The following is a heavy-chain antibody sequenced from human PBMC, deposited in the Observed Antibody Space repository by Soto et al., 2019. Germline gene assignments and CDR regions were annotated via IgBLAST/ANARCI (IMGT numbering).Heavy chain of an antibody. CDR2: MYYSGST. V-gene: IGHV4-59*01. Sequence: SETLSLTCTVSGGSISSYYWSWIRQPPGKGLEWIGYMYYSGSTNYNPSLKSRVTISVDTSKNQFSLGLSSVTAADTAVYYCARDFFSGGVFDIWVQGTMVT. J-gene: IGHJ3*02. CDR1: GGSISSYY. CDR3: ARDFFSGGVFDI. D-gene: IGHD2-8*01.